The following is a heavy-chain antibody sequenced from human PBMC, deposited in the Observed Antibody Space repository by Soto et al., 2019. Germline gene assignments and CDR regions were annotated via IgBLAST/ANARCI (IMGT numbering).Heavy chain of an antibody. CDR2: MNPNSGNT. V-gene: IGHV1-8*01. D-gene: IGHD3-10*01. CDR3: ARSLGMLRGVMDL. CDR1: GYSFTSYD. Sequence: QVQLVQSGAEVKKPGASVKVSCKASGYSFTSYDINWVRQATGQGLEWMGWMNPNSGNTGYEQKFQGTVTMTRNTSMSTAYMELSSLRSEDTAVYYCARSLGMLRGVMDLWGQGTPVTVSS. J-gene: IGHJ5*02.